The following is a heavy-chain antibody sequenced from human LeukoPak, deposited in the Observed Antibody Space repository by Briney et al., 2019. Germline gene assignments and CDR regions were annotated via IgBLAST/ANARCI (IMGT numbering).Heavy chain of an antibody. Sequence: ASVKVSCKASGGTFSSYAISWVRQAPGQGLEWMGGIIPIFGTANYAQKFQGRVTITADESTSTAYMELSSLRSEDTAVYYCARIVGARGYSDYWGQGTLVTVSS. CDR3: ARIVGARGYSDY. V-gene: IGHV1-69*13. CDR1: GGTFSSYA. D-gene: IGHD1-26*01. CDR2: IIPIFGTA. J-gene: IGHJ4*02.